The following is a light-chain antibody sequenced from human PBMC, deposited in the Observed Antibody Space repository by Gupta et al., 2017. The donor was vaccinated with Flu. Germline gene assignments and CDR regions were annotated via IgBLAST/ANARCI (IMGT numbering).Light chain of an antibody. J-gene: IGKJ1*01. V-gene: IGKV1-9*01. CDR1: QGITTY. Sequence: DIQLTQTPSFLSASVGDRVTITCRASQGITTYLAWYQQKPGKVPKLLIYAASILQSGVPPRFSGSGSGTEFTLTISSLQPEDLATYYCQQLSSYPGTFGQGPKVEIK. CDR3: QQLSSYPGT. CDR2: AAS.